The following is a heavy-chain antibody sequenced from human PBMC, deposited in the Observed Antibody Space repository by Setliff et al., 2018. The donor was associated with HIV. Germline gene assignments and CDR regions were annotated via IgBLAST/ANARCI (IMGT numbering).Heavy chain of an antibody. CDR2: IKEDGSEK. J-gene: IGHJ4*02. Sequence: GGSLRLSCVASGFTFSNSWMTWVRQAPGKGREWVANIKEDGSEKYYVDSVKGRFTISRDNAKNSLYLQMNSLRAEDTAVYYCARARHADYWGQGTLVTVSS. CDR1: GFTFSNSW. CDR3: ARARHADY. D-gene: IGHD6-25*01. V-gene: IGHV3-7*01.